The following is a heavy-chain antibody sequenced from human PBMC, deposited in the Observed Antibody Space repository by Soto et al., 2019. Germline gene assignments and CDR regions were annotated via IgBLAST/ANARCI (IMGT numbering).Heavy chain of an antibody. CDR2: ISGSGGST. Sequence: RQAPGKGLEWVSSISGSGGSTYYADSVKGRFTISRDNSKNTLYLQMNSLRAADTAVYYFSKGHGTPSGYYALYVWAHGTTV. J-gene: IGHJ6*02. CDR3: SKGHGTPSGYYALYV. V-gene: IGHV3-23*01. D-gene: IGHD1-26*01.